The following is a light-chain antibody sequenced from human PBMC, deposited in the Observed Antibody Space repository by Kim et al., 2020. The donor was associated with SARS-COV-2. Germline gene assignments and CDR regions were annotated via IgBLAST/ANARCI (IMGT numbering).Light chain of an antibody. J-gene: IGKJ4*01. CDR2: DAP. CDR3: RKSSNWPRT. CDR1: QRVSGS. Sequence: LSPGESATLSCRAGQRVSGSLAWYQPKPGQAPRLLIYDAPNRATGIPARFSGSGSGTNFTLTISGLEPEDLAVYYCRKSSNWPRTFGGGTKVDIK. V-gene: IGKV3-11*01.